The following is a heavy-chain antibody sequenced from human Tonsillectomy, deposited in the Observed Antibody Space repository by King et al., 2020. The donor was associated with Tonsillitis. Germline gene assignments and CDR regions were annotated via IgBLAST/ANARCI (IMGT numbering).Heavy chain of an antibody. D-gene: IGHD3-22*01. Sequence: VQLQESGPGLVKPSQTLSLTCTVSGGSISSGDYYWSWIRQPPGKGLEWIGYIYYSGSTYYNPSLKSRVTISVDTSKNQFSLNLSSVTAADTAVYYCARDPGDSSGYLNRAFDIWGQGTMVTVSS. CDR1: GGSISSGDYY. J-gene: IGHJ3*02. V-gene: IGHV4-30-4*01. CDR2: IYYSGST. CDR3: ARDPGDSSGYLNRAFDI.